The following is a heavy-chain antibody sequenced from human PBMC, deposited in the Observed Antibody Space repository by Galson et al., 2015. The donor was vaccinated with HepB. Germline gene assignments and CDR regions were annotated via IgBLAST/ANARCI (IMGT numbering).Heavy chain of an antibody. CDR1: GFTMSKFW. Sequence: SLRLSCAASGFTMSKFWMSWVRQAPGKGPERVACIREDGSERKYMDSVRGRFTISRDNAGNLLFLQMNSLRDEDTAVYFCTRDEVGGHLAYWGQGALVTVSS. CDR2: IREDGSER. CDR3: TRDEVGGHLAY. V-gene: IGHV3-7*03. J-gene: IGHJ4*02. D-gene: IGHD3-16*01.